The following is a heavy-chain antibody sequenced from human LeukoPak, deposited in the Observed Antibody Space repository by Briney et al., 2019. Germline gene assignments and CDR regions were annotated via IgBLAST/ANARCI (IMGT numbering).Heavy chain of an antibody. D-gene: IGHD6-13*01. J-gene: IGHJ4*02. CDR1: GGSISSSSYY. CDR2: IYYSGST. CDR3: ARLSSSWYYFDY. Sequence: PSETLSLTCTVSGGSISSSSYYWGWIRQPPGKGLEWIGSIYYSGSTYYNPSLKSQVTISVDTSKNPFSLKLSSVTAADTAVYYCARLSSSWYYFDYWGQGTLVTVSS. V-gene: IGHV4-39*01.